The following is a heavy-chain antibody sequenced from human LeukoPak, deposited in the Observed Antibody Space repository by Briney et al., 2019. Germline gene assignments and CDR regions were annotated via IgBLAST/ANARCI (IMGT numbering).Heavy chain of an antibody. CDR2: IKQDGSEK. CDR1: GFTFSSYW. D-gene: IGHD7-27*01. J-gene: IGHJ4*02. Sequence: GGSLRLSCAASGFTFSSYWMSWVRQAPGKGLEWVANIKQDGSEKYYVDSVKGRFTISRDNAKNSLYVQMNSLRAEDTAVYYCARDRTTWERVYFDYWGQGTLVTVSS. CDR3: ARDRTTWERVYFDY. V-gene: IGHV3-7*01.